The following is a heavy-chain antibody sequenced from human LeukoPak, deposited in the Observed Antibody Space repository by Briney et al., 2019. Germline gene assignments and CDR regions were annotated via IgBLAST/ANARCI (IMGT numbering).Heavy chain of an antibody. CDR1: GESFSGYY. CDR2: INHSGST. Sequence: PSETLSLTCAVYGESFSGYYWNWIRQPPGKGLEWIGEINHSGSTSYNPSLKSRVTISEDTSKNQFSLKLNSVTAADTATYYCARAYSPVWNGSHSLFDPWGQGTLVTISS. J-gene: IGHJ5*02. D-gene: IGHD1-26*01. CDR3: ARAYSPVWNGSHSLFDP. V-gene: IGHV4-34*01.